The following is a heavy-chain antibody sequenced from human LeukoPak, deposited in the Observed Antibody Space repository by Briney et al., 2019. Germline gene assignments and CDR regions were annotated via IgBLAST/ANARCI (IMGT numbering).Heavy chain of an antibody. J-gene: IGHJ3*02. CDR3: ARAWVVSRLGDAFDI. D-gene: IGHD6-19*01. Sequence: WASVKVSCKASGYTFSSYDISWVRQATGQGLEWMGWMNPDSGNTGYAQKFQGRVTMTRNTSISTAYMELSSLRSEDTAVYYCARAWVVSRLGDAFDIWGQGTMVTVSS. CDR2: MNPDSGNT. V-gene: IGHV1-8*01. CDR1: GYTFSSYD.